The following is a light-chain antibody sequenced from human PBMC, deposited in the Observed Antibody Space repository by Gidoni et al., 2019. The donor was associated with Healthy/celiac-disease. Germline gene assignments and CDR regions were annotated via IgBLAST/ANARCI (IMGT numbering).Light chain of an antibody. CDR1: QSVSSN. CDR2: GAS. J-gene: IGKJ3*01. V-gene: IGKV3-15*01. Sequence: IFITQSPATLSVFPGERATLSCRASQSVSSNLPWYQQQPAQAPRLLIYGASTRATGIPARFSGSGSGTEFIITISSLQSEDFAVYYCYQYNNWSPVTFGHGTKVDIK. CDR3: YQYNNWSPVT.